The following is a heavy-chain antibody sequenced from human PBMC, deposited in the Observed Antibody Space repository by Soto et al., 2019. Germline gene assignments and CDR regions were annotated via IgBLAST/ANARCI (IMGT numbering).Heavy chain of an antibody. D-gene: IGHD4-17*01. CDR1: GFTFSSYA. V-gene: IGHV3-30-3*01. J-gene: IGHJ4*02. Sequence: QVQLVESGGGVVQPGRSLRLSCAASGFTFSSYAMHWVRQAPGKGLEWVAVISYDGSNKYYADSVKGRFTISRDNSKNTLYLQMNSLRAEDTAVYYCARCPDYGDYLVQYYFDYWGQGTLVTVSS. CDR2: ISYDGSNK. CDR3: ARCPDYGDYLVQYYFDY.